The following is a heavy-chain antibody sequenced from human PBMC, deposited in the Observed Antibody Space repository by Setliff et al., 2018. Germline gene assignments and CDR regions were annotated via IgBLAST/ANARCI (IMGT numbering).Heavy chain of an antibody. Sequence: SETLSLTCTVSGASVSSNIYYWSWIRQPPGRGLEWIGRIYNSGSAIYSPSLKSRVTISVDTSKNQSSLQLSSVTAADTAVYYCASRCGGDYWGQGTLVTVSS. CDR1: GASVSSNIYY. J-gene: IGHJ4*02. CDR2: IYNSGSA. V-gene: IGHV4-61*01. CDR3: ASRCGGDY.